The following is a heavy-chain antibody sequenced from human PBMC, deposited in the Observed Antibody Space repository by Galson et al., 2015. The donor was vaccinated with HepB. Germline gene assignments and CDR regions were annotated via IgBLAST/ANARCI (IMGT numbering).Heavy chain of an antibody. CDR1: GGSMMRDGYF. D-gene: IGHD2-2*01. Sequence: LSLTCTVSGGSMMRDGYFWSWIRQLPGKGLEWIGYIYDSGSTYYIPSLNSRVTISLDTSRSQFSLKLISVTAADTAVYFCARGGVLPGAFDSWGQGALVTVSS. J-gene: IGHJ5*01. V-gene: IGHV4-31*03. CDR2: IYDSGST. CDR3: ARGGVLPGAFDS.